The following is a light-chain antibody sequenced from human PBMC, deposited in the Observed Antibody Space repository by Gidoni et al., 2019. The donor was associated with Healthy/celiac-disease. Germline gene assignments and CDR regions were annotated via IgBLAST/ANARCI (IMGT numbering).Light chain of an antibody. CDR3: QQYGSSATWT. J-gene: IGKJ1*01. Sequence: IVLTQSPGTLSLSPGERATLSCRASQSVSSSYLAWYQQKPGQAPRLLIYGASSRATGIPDRFSGSGSGTDFTLTISILEPEDFAVYYCQQYGSSATWTFGQGTKVEIK. V-gene: IGKV3-20*01. CDR2: GAS. CDR1: QSVSSSY.